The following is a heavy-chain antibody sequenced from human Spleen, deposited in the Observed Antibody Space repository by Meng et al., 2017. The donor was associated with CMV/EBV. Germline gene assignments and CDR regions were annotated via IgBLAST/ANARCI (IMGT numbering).Heavy chain of an antibody. Sequence: GESLKISCAASGFTFSTYSMNWVRQAPGKGLEWVSSIGSYTSYIYYADSVKGRFTISRDNAKNSLYLQMNSLRAEDTAVYYCAAQYCTNGVCYPFGYWGQGTLVTVSS. CDR1: GFTFSTYS. D-gene: IGHD2-8*01. CDR3: AAQYCTNGVCYPFGY. V-gene: IGHV3-21*01. CDR2: IGSYTSYI. J-gene: IGHJ4*02.